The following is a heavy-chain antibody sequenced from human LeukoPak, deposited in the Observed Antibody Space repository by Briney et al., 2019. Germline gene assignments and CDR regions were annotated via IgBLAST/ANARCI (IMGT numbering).Heavy chain of an antibody. D-gene: IGHD1-7*01. J-gene: IGHJ4*02. V-gene: IGHV3-23*01. Sequence: GGSLRLSCAASGFTFNTYAMTWVRQAPGKGLEWVSTVSGNGRDTYYADSMKGRFTISRDNSKSTLYLQMNSLRADDTAVYFCAKDTTPYSGNTFYFDYWGQGTLVTVSS. CDR1: GFTFNTYA. CDR3: AKDTTPYSGNTFYFDY. CDR2: VSGNGRDT.